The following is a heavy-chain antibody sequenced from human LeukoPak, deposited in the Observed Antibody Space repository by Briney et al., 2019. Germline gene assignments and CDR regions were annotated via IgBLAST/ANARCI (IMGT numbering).Heavy chain of an antibody. J-gene: IGHJ3*02. CDR2: INPKSGGT. D-gene: IGHD6-13*01. Sequence: ASVKVSCKASGYTFTSYGIRWVRQAPGQGLEWMGWINPKSGGTNYAQKFQGWVTVTRDTSISTAYMELRRLTSDDTAVYYCARDSAAAGTKNAFDIWGQGTMVTVSS. CDR3: ARDSAAAGTKNAFDI. V-gene: IGHV1-2*04. CDR1: GYTFTSYG.